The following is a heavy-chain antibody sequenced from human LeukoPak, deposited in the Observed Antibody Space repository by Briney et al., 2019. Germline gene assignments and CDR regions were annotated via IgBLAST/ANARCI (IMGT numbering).Heavy chain of an antibody. V-gene: IGHV3-23*01. Sequence: GGSLRLSCPASGFTFSSYAMSWVRQAPGKGLEWVSMISGSGYSPYYADSVKGRFTLSRDNFKKTVYLQMNSLRAQDKAVYDCAKVLGMYGSSGYASYFDYRGRGTLVTVSS. CDR2: ISGSGYSP. J-gene: IGHJ4*02. D-gene: IGHD6-25*01. CDR3: AKVLGMYGSSGYASYFDY. CDR1: GFTFSSYA.